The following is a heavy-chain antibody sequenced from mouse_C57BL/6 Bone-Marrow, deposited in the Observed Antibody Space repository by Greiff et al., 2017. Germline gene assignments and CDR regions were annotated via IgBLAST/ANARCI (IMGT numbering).Heavy chain of an antibody. CDR2: ISNGGGST. CDR3: ARHRYAMDY. J-gene: IGHJ4*01. V-gene: IGHV5-12*01. CDR1: GFTFSDYY. Sequence: LQQSGGGLVQPGGSLKLSCAASGFTFSDYYMYWVRQTPEKRLEWVAYISNGGGSTYYPDTVKGRFTISRDNAKNTLYLQMSRMKSEDTAMYYCARHRYAMDYWGQGTSVTVSS.